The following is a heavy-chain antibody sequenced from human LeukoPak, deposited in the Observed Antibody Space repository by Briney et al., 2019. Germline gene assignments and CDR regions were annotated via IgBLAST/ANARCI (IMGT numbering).Heavy chain of an antibody. CDR1: GGSISSSSYY. J-gene: IGHJ4*02. Sequence: PSETLSLTCTVSGGSISSSSYYWGWIRQPPGKGLEWVGCIYYSGSTYYNPSLKSRVTISVDTSKNQFSLKLSSVTAADTAVYYCARHKPVEMATIVGIGFDYWGQGTLVTVSS. CDR3: ARHKPVEMATIVGIGFDY. V-gene: IGHV4-39*01. CDR2: IYYSGST. D-gene: IGHD5-24*01.